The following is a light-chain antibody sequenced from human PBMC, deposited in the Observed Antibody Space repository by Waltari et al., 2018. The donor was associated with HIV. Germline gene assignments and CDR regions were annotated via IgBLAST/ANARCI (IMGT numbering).Light chain of an antibody. CDR1: TSNIRGHP. CDR2: DDD. CDR3: QSYDDTVSLEV. Sequence: QSVLTQPPSVSGAPGQRVTISCTGSTSNIRGHPVHWFRQLPGAAPKLLIYDDDVRPSGVPDRFSGSKSDTSASLAIAGLQAEDEADYYCQSYDDTVSLEVFGGGTRLTVL. V-gene: IGLV1-40*01. J-gene: IGLJ2*01.